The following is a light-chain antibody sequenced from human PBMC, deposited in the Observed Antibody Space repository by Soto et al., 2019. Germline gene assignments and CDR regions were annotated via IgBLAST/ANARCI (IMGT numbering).Light chain of an antibody. J-gene: IGLJ2*01. Sequence: QSALTQPPSESGAPGQRVTISCTGSSSNIGAGYDVHWYQQLPGTAPKLLIYANNNRPSGVPDRFSGSKSGTSASLAITGLQAEDEADYYCQSYDSSLRDSVFGGGTKLTVL. CDR3: QSYDSSLRDSV. V-gene: IGLV1-40*01. CDR2: ANN. CDR1: SSNIGAGYD.